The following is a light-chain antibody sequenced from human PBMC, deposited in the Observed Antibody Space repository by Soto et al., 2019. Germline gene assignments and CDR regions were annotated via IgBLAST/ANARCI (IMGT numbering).Light chain of an antibody. Sequence: EIVMTQSPATLSVSPGERATLSCRASQSVSSNLAWYQQKPGQAPRLLIYGASTRATGVPARFSGSGSGTEITLTISSLQSEDFAVYYCQQYNNWPWTFGQGTKVDIK. CDR2: GAS. V-gene: IGKV3-15*01. CDR3: QQYNNWPWT. CDR1: QSVSSN. J-gene: IGKJ1*01.